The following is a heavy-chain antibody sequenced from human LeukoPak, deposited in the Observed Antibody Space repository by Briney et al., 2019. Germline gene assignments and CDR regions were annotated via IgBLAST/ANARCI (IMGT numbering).Heavy chain of an antibody. CDR3: ATVVAKAVAATRGYNWFDP. CDR1: GGSFSGYY. Sequence: SETLSLTCAVYGGSFSGYYWSWIRQPPGKGLEWIGEINHSGSTNYNPSLKSRVTISVDTSKNQFSLKLSSVTAADTAVYYCATVVAKAVAATRGYNWFDPWGQGTLVTVPS. J-gene: IGHJ5*02. CDR2: INHSGST. D-gene: IGHD2-15*01. V-gene: IGHV4-34*01.